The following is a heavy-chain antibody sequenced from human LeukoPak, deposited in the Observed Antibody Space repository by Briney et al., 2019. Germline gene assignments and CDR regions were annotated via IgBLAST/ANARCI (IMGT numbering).Heavy chain of an antibody. CDR2: IIPIFGTA. J-gene: IGHJ3*02. CDR1: GGTFSSYA. V-gene: IGHV1-69*13. Sequence: EASVKVSCKASGGTFSSYAISWVRQAPGQGLEWMGGIIPIFGTANYAQKFQGRVTITADESTSTAYMELSSLRSEDTAVYYCARAASGVLRPDAFDIWGQGTMVTVSS. CDR3: ARAASGVLRPDAFDI. D-gene: IGHD2/OR15-2a*01.